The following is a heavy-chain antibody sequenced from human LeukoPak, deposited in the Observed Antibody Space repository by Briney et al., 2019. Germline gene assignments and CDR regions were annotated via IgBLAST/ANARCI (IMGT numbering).Heavy chain of an antibody. CDR1: GYSFTSYW. CDR3: AGHSANNYGIDY. V-gene: IGHV5-51*01. CDR2: IYPGGSDT. Sequence: GESPQTSCKGSGYSFTSYWIDWVRQMPGKGLEWMWAIYPGGSDTRYTPSLQGQVTISADKSITTASLPRNCLKPSHTSVFYCAGHSANNYGIDYWGQGTLVTVSS. J-gene: IGHJ4*02. D-gene: IGHD4-17*01.